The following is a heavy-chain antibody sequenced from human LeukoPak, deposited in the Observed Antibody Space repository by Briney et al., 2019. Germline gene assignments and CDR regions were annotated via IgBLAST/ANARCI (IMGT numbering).Heavy chain of an antibody. CDR1: GGSISSYY. CDR3: ARDLRTPTQFDP. D-gene: IGHD2-15*01. CDR2: IYTSGST. V-gene: IGHV4-4*07. J-gene: IGHJ5*02. Sequence: SETLSLTRTVSGGSISSYYWSWIRQPAGKGLEWIGRIYTSGSTNYNPSLKSRVTMSVDTSKNQFSLKLSSVTAADTAVYYCARDLRTPTQFDPWGQGTLVTVSS.